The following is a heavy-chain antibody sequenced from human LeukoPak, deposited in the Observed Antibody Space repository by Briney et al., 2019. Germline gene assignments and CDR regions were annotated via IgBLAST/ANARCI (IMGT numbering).Heavy chain of an antibody. CDR2: INPNSGGT. CDR1: GYTFTGYY. D-gene: IGHD2-8*02. Sequence: ASVKVSCKASGYTFTGYYMHWVRQAPGQGLEWMGWINPNSGGTNYAQKFQGRVTMTRDTSISTAYMELSRLRSDDTAVYYCARVRTDDDSSDYWGQGTLVTVSS. CDR3: ARVRTDDDSSDY. V-gene: IGHV1-2*02. J-gene: IGHJ4*02.